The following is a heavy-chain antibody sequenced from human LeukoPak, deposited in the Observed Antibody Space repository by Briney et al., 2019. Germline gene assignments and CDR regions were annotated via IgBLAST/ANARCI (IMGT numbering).Heavy chain of an antibody. CDR2: INPNSGGT. D-gene: IGHD3-10*01. V-gene: IGHV1-2*02. CDR3: ASSGPITMVRGDLADYYYYGMDV. CDR1: GYTFTGYY. J-gene: IGHJ6*02. Sequence: ASAKVSCKASGYTFTGYYMHWVRQAPGQGLEWMGWINPNSGGTNYAQKFQGRVTMTRDTSISTAYMELSRLRSDDTAVYYCASSGPITMVRGDLADYYYYGMDVWGQGTTVTVSS.